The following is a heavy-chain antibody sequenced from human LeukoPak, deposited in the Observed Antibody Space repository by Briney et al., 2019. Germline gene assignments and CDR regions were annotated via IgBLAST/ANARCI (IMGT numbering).Heavy chain of an antibody. J-gene: IGHJ4*02. D-gene: IGHD3-22*01. V-gene: IGHV4-34*01. CDR3: ARGPTYYYDSSGYHPLFDY. CDR2: INHSGST. Sequence: SETLSLTCAVYGGSFSGYYCSWIRQPPGKGLEWIGEINHSGSTNYNPSLKSRVTISVDTSKNQFSLKLSSVTAADTAVYYCARGPTYYYDSSGYHPLFDYWGQGTLVTVSS. CDR1: GGSFSGYY.